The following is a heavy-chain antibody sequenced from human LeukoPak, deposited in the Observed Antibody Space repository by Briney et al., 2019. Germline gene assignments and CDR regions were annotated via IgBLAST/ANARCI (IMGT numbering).Heavy chain of an antibody. CDR2: FDPEDGET. V-gene: IGHV1-24*01. CDR1: GYTLTELS. Sequence: ASVKVSCKVSGYTLTELSMHWVRQAPGRGLEWMGGFDPEDGETIYAQKFQGRVTMTEDTSTDTAYMDLSSLRSEDTAVYYCARGNSSGWSKIGDYFDYWGQGTLVTVSS. CDR3: ARGNSSGWSKIGDYFDY. J-gene: IGHJ4*02. D-gene: IGHD6-19*01.